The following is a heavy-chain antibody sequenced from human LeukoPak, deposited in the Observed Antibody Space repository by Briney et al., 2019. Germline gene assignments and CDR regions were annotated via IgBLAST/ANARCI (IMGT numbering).Heavy chain of an antibody. V-gene: IGHV3-7*01. CDR2: IKQDGSEE. D-gene: IGHD1-1*01. CDR3: ARGSSLTTATSALFES. Sequence: GGSLRLSCVASGFTFSSHWMSWVRQAPGKGLEWVAHIKQDGSEEYYVDSVKGRFTISRDNAQNSLFLQMNSLRAEDTAVYYCARGSSLTTATSALFESWGQGTLVTVSS. J-gene: IGHJ4*02. CDR1: GFTFSSHW.